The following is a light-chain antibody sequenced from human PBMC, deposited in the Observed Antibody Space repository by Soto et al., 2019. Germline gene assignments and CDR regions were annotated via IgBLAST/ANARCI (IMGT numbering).Light chain of an antibody. CDR1: QSVSNNF. Sequence: EIVLTQSPGTLSLSPGERATLSCRASQSVSNNFLAWYQQKPGQAPRLLIYGASFRATGIPDRFSGSGSGTDFTLTISKLEPEDFTVYYCHHYETFGQGTKVEIK. J-gene: IGKJ1*01. CDR2: GAS. CDR3: HHYET. V-gene: IGKV3-20*01.